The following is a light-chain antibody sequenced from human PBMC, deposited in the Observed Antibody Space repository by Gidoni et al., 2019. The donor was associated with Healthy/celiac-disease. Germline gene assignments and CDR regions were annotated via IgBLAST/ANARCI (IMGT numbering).Light chain of an antibody. V-gene: IGKV1-9*01. J-gene: IGKJ2*01. CDR1: QGISSY. CDR2: AAS. Sequence: DIQLTQSPSFLSASVGDRVTITCRASQGISSYLAWYQQKPGKAPKLLIYAASTLQSGVPSRFSGSGSGTEFTLTISSLQPEDFATYYRQQLNSYPFXQXTKLEIK. CDR3: QQLNSYP.